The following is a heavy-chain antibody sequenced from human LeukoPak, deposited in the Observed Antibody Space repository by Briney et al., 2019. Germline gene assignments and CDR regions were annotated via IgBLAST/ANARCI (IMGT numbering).Heavy chain of an antibody. CDR2: IYPGDSDT. V-gene: IGHV5-51*01. Sequence: GESLKISCKGSGYSFTSYWLGWVRQVPGKGLEWMGIIYPGDSDTRYSPSFQGQVTISADKSISTAYLQWSSLKASDTAMYYCVRHAGIDGCSSLGDYWGQGTLVTVSS. D-gene: IGHD6-13*01. CDR1: GYSFTSYW. J-gene: IGHJ4*02. CDR3: VRHAGIDGCSSLGDY.